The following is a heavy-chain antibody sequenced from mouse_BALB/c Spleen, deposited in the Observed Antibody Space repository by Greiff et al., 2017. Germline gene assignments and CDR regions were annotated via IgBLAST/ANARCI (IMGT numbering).Heavy chain of an antibody. CDR3: AREGSSGWGFAY. CDR1: GFSLTSYG. D-gene: IGHD3-1*01. V-gene: IGHV2-9*02. Sequence: VQGVESGPGLVAPSQSLSITCTVSGFSLTSYGVHWVRQPPGKGLEWLGVIWAGGSTNYNSALMSRLSISKDNSKSQVFLKMNSLQTDDTAMYYCAREGSSGWGFAYWGQGTLVTVSA. J-gene: IGHJ3*01. CDR2: IWAGGST.